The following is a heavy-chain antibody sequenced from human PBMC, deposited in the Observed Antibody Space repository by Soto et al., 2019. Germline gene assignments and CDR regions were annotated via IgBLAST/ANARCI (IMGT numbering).Heavy chain of an antibody. J-gene: IGHJ4*02. CDR2: IYWDDDK. D-gene: IGHD3-10*01. CDR3: AHRVGYYFDY. CDR1: GFSLSTSGVG. V-gene: IGHV2-5*02. Sequence: QITLKESGPTLVKPTQTLTLTCTFSGFSLSTSGVGVGWIRQPPGKALEWLALIYWDDDKRYSPSLKSRLTITNDTSNNQVVPTMTTMVPVDTATYYCAHRVGYYFDYAGQGTLVTVSS.